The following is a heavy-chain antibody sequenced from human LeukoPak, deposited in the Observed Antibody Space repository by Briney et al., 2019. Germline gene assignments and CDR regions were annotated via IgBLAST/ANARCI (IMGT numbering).Heavy chain of an antibody. D-gene: IGHD2-15*01. Sequence: SETLSLTWTLVRGSMSTASYYWGWIRNPPDKGLQGISTHYYSGSNYYNPSLRSRVTISVDTSKNQFSLKLTSVTAADTAVYYCARLEVVVVVAATTRVLFDYWGQGTLVTVSS. J-gene: IGHJ4*02. CDR1: RGSMSTASYY. CDR2: HYYSGSN. CDR3: ARLEVVVVVAATTRVLFDY. V-gene: IGHV4-39*01.